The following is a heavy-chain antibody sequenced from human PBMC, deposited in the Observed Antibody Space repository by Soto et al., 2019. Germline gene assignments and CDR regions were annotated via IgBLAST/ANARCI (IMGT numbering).Heavy chain of an antibody. CDR1: GFTFSSYG. Sequence: GGSLRLSCAASGFTFSSYGMHWVRQAPGKGLEWVAVISYDGSNKFYADSVRGRFAISRDNAKSILYLQMDSLRADDTSFYFCARDKFSDIVATNRYYYGMDVWGQGTTVTVSS. CDR2: ISYDGSNK. CDR3: ARDKFSDIVATNRYYYGMDV. V-gene: IGHV3-30*03. J-gene: IGHJ6*02. D-gene: IGHD5-12*01.